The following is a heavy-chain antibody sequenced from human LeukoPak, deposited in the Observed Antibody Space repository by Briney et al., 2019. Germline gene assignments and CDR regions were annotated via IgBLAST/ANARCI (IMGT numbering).Heavy chain of an antibody. CDR1: GGTFSSYA. CDR3: ASATYYYGSGSYWWFDP. V-gene: IGHV1-69*05. D-gene: IGHD3-10*01. Sequence: SVKVSCKASGGTFSSYAISWVRQAPGQGLEWMGGIIPIFGTANYAQKLQGRVTMTTDTSTSTAYMELRSLRSDDTAVYYCASATYYYGSGSYWWFDPWGQGTLVTVSS. J-gene: IGHJ5*02. CDR2: IIPIFGTA.